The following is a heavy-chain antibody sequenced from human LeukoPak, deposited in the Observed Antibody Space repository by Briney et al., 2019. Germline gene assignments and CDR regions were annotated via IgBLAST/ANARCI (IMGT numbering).Heavy chain of an antibody. J-gene: IGHJ4*02. D-gene: IGHD3-9*01. CDR2: IYYSGST. Sequence: SETLSLTCTVSGGSISSYYWSWIRQPPGKGLEWIGYIYYSGSTNYNPSLKSRVTISVDTSKNQFSLKLSSVTAADTAVYYCARTPYYDILTGYYKGFDYWGQGTLVTVSS. CDR3: ARTPYYDILTGYYKGFDY. CDR1: GGSISSYY. V-gene: IGHV4-59*08.